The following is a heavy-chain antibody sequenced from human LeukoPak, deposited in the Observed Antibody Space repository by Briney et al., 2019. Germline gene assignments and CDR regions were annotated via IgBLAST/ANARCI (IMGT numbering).Heavy chain of an antibody. CDR2: INPTIDST. V-gene: IGHV1-46*01. J-gene: IGHJ5*02. Sequence: ASVTVSCKASGYTFTRYYMPWVRQAPGHALEGMGMINPTIDSTNYAQKFQGRVTLPRDTSPSTVYMELSSLRSEDTALYYCARGYCSSSNCYVWFDPWGQGTLVTVSS. D-gene: IGHD2-2*01. CDR1: GYTFTRYY. CDR3: ARGYCSSSNCYVWFDP.